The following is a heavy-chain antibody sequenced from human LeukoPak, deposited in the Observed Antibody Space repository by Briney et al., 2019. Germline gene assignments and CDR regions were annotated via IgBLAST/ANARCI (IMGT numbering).Heavy chain of an antibody. CDR3: AKEVPDPHIGGAAPGGYPFMDV. V-gene: IGHV3-21*01. Sequence: KAGGSLRLSCTASGFTFSSYNMNWVRQAPGKGLEWVSSISSSSSHIYYADSVKGRFTISRDNAKNSLDLQMNSLTADDTALYYCAKEVPDPHIGGAAPGGYPFMDVWGKGTTVTVSS. D-gene: IGHD1-26*01. CDR1: GFTFSSYN. CDR2: ISSSSSHI. J-gene: IGHJ6*03.